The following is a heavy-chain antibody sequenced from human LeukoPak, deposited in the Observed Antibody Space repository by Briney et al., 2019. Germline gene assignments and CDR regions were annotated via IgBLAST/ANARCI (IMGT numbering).Heavy chain of an antibody. V-gene: IGHV3-48*03. J-gene: IGHJ4*02. D-gene: IGHD3-10*01. CDR2: ISSSGSTI. CDR3: AREGPYGSGSYYEGGFDY. CDR1: AFTFSAYA. Sequence: PGGSLRLSCAASAFTFSAYAMTWARQAPGKGLEWVSYISSSGSTIYYADSVKGRFTISRDNAKNSLYLQMNSLRAEDTAVYYCAREGPYGSGSYYEGGFDYWGQGTLVTVSS.